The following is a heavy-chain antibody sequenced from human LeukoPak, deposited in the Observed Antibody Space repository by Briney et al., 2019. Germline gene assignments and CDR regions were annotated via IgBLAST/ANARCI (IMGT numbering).Heavy chain of an antibody. V-gene: IGHV3-21*01. CDR1: GFTFSSYS. D-gene: IGHD3-22*01. Sequence: GGSLRLSCAASGFTFSSYSMSWVRQAPGKGLEWVSSISSSSSYIYYADSVKGRLTISRDNAKNSLYLQMNSRRAEDTAVYYCASDYYDSSGYSDYWGQGTLVTVSS. CDR2: ISSSSSYI. CDR3: ASDYYDSSGYSDY. J-gene: IGHJ4*02.